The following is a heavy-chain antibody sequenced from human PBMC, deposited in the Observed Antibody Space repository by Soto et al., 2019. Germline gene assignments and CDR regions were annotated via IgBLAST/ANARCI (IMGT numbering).Heavy chain of an antibody. CDR2: IWYDGSNK. CDR1: GFTFSDYG. CDR3: AREGCPYSYKGDAFKWSFDL. Sequence: QVQLVESGGGVVQPGRSLRLSCAASGFTFSDYGMHWVRQAPGTGLEWVTVIWYDGSNKYYADSVKGRFTISRDNSKNTQYLQMNSLRAEDTAVYYCAREGCPYSYKGDAFKWSFDLWGCGTLVTVYS. J-gene: IGHJ2*01. V-gene: IGHV3-33*01. D-gene: IGHD3-16*02.